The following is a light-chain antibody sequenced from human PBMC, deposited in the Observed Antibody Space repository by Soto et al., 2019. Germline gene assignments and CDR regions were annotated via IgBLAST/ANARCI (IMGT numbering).Light chain of an antibody. CDR2: DVS. V-gene: IGLV2-11*01. CDR1: SSDVGGYNY. CDR3: CSYAGSYTWV. Sequence: QSALTQPCSVSGSPGQSVTISCTGTSSDVGGYNYVSWYQQHPGKAPKLLIDDVSKRPSGVPDRFSGSKSGNTASLTISGLQAEDEADYYCCSYAGSYTWVFGGGTKLTVL. J-gene: IGLJ3*02.